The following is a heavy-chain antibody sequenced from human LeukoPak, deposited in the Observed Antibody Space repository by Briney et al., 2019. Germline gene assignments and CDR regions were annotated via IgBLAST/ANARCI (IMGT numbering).Heavy chain of an antibody. J-gene: IGHJ3*02. CDR1: GFTFSSYA. V-gene: IGHV3-33*08. CDR2: IWYDGNNK. D-gene: IGHD2-15*01. CDR3: VRYCNGGNCYRDAFDI. Sequence: PGGSLRLSCAASGFTFSSYAMSWVRQAPGKGLEWVALIWYDGNNKEYADSVKGRFTISRDNSKNTLYLQMNSLRAEDTAVYYCVRYCNGGNCYRDAFDIWGQGTMVTVSS.